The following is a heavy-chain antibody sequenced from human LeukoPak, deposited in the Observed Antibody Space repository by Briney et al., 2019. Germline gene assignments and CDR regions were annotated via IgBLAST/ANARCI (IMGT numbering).Heavy chain of an antibody. CDR1: GFTVSSNY. J-gene: IGHJ6*03. D-gene: IGHD3-10*01. V-gene: IGHV3-66*01. Sequence: GGSLRLSCAASGFTVSSNYMSWVRQAPGKGLEWVSIFYRGGSTYYADSVKGRFTVSRDNSKNILYLQMNSLRAEDTAVYYYARSQDGSGSYFYYFYIDVWGKGTTV. CDR3: ARSQDGSGSYFYYFYIDV. CDR2: FYRGGST.